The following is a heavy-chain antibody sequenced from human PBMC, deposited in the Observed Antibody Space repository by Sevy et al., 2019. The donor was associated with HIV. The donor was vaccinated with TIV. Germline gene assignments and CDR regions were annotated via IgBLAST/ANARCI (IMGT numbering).Heavy chain of an antibody. D-gene: IGHD6-19*01. J-gene: IGHJ4*02. CDR1: GFSLSDHW. V-gene: IGHV3-7*01. CDR2: IKEDGGET. CDR3: GRGAGWAIDY. Sequence: GGSLRLSCSASGFSLSDHWMNWVRQAPGMGLEWVAIIKEDGGETFYVDSVNGRFAISIDNAKNSVYLQMNGLRVEDTAVYYRGRGAGWAIDYWGQGTLVTVSS.